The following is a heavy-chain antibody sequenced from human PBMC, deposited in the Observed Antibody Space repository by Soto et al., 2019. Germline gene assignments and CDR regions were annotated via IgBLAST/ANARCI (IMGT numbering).Heavy chain of an antibody. CDR2: ISLYSDGT. D-gene: IGHD2-2*01. Sequence: ASVKVSCKTSGYTFSNYGITWVRQAPGQPLEWLGWISLYSDGTNYAQKFQGRVSMTTDTSTTTAYMELRSLRSDDTAVYYCAKVVPGAEAWFGPWGQGTLVTVSS. CDR1: GYTFSNYG. V-gene: IGHV1-18*01. CDR3: AKVVPGAEAWFGP. J-gene: IGHJ5*02.